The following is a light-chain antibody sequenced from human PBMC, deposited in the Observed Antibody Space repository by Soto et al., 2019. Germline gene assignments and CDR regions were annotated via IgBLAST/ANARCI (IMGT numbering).Light chain of an antibody. CDR2: KGS. CDR1: HTISRW. J-gene: IGKJ1*01. Sequence: IQMTPSPPTLSASVGDTVTITCRASHTISRWMAWYQHKTGKAPKLLIYKGSSLESGVPSRVSGSGSGTEFALTVSSLQPDGYASYYCQKYNSGFGQGIQVEV. V-gene: IGKV1-5*03. CDR3: QKYNSG.